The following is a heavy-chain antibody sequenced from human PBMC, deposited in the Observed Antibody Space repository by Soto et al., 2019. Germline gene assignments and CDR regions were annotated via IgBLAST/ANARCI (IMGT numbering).Heavy chain of an antibody. D-gene: IGHD4-17*01. V-gene: IGHV1-69*04. J-gene: IGHJ4*02. CDR1: GDTFSPYT. CDR2: VIPSLGVA. CDR3: GREENGDVGDH. Sequence: QVQLVQSETEVKTPGSSVRVSCKASGDTFSPYTFTWVRRAPGQGLEWMGRVIPSLGVANYAQTFQGRVTITADISTATVHMELARLTSDDTAVYYCGREENGDVGDHWGQGSLVIVSS.